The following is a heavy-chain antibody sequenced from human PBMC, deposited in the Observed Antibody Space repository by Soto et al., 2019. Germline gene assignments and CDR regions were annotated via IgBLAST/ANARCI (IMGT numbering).Heavy chain of an antibody. CDR2: IYYGGST. J-gene: IGHJ3*02. Sequence: SETLSLTCTVSGDSISTDYWSWIRQSPGKGLEWIGFIYYGGSTNYNPSLKSRVTISVDTSKNQFSLKLSSVTAADTALYYCARARGYFDTSDYPFDIWGRGTLVTVSS. D-gene: IGHD3-22*01. CDR1: GDSISTDY. V-gene: IGHV4-59*12. CDR3: ARARGYFDTSDYPFDI.